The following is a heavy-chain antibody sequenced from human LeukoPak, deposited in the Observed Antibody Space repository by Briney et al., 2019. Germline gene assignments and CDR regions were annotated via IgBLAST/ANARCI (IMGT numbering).Heavy chain of an antibody. CDR1: GFTFSSYG. CDR2: IWYGGSKK. Sequence: GGSLRLSCAASGFTFSSYGFHWVRQAPGKGLEWVAVIWYGGSKKYYADSVKGRFTFSRDSSKNTLYLQMNSLRADDTAVYYCAKDGRDSGSYYYMDVWGKGTTVTVSS. CDR3: AKDGRDSGSYYYMDV. D-gene: IGHD3-10*01. J-gene: IGHJ6*03. V-gene: IGHV3-33*06.